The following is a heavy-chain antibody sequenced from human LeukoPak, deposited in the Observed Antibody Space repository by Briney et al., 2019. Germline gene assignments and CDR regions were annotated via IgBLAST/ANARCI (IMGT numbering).Heavy chain of an antibody. J-gene: IGHJ4*02. D-gene: IGHD6-19*01. Sequence: GGSLRLSCAASGFTFSNAWMSWVRQAPGKGLEWVGRIKRKSNGGTIVYAAPVKGRFTISRDDSKNTLYLQMNSLKTEDTAIYYCATGVAVAGLVPFDYWGQGTLVTVSS. CDR1: GFTFSNAW. CDR3: ATGVAVAGLVPFDY. CDR2: IKRKSNGGTI. V-gene: IGHV3-15*01.